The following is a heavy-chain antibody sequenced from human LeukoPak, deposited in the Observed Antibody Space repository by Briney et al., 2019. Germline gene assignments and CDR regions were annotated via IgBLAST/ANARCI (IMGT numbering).Heavy chain of an antibody. CDR1: GFIFDDYA. CDR3: ARDYCSGGSCYEDY. D-gene: IGHD2-15*01. CDR2: ISWNSGTI. Sequence: GGSLRLSCAASGFIFDDYAMHWVRQAPGKGLEWVSGISWNSGTIAYAGSVKGRFSISRDNAKNSLYLQMNSLRAEDTAVYYCARDYCSGGSCYEDYWGQGTLVTVSS. V-gene: IGHV3-9*01. J-gene: IGHJ4*02.